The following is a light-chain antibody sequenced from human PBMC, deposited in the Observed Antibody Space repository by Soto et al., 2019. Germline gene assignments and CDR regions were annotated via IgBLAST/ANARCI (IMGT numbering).Light chain of an antibody. V-gene: IGKV3-11*01. CDR1: QSVSSY. CDR2: DAS. J-gene: IGKJ4*01. Sequence: EIVLTQSPATLSLSPGERATLSCRASQSVSSYLAWYQQKSGQAPRLLIYDASNMDTGIPARFSGSGSGTDFTLTISSLEPEDFAVYYCQQRSKWPPLTFGGGTKVEIK. CDR3: QQRSKWPPLT.